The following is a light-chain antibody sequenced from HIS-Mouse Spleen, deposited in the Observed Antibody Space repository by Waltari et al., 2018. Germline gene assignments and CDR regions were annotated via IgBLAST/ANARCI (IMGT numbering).Light chain of an antibody. Sequence: DIVMTQSPDSLAVSLGERATINCKSRQSVLYSSNHKNYEAGYQQKPGQPPKLHIYWASNRESGVPDRFSGRGSGRDFTLTISSLQAEDGAVYYCEQYYSAPYTFGQGTKLEIK. J-gene: IGKJ2*01. CDR3: EQYYSAPYT. CDR1: QSVLYSSNHKNY. V-gene: IGKV4-1*01. CDR2: WAS.